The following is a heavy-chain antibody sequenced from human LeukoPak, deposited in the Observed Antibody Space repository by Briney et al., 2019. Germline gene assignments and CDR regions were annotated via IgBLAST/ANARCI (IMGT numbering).Heavy chain of an antibody. V-gene: IGHV4-39*07. Sequence: SETLSLTCTVSGGSISSSSYYWGWIRQPPGTGLEWIGSIYYSGSTYYNPSLKSRVTISVDTSKNQFSLKLSSVTAADTAVYYCARVRSPDYYYYMDVWGKGTTVTVSS. D-gene: IGHD3-10*01. CDR3: ARVRSPDYYYYMDV. CDR2: IYYSGST. J-gene: IGHJ6*03. CDR1: GGSISSSSYY.